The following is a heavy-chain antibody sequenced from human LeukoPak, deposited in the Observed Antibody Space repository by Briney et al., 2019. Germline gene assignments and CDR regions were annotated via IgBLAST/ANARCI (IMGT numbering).Heavy chain of an antibody. CDR1: GFTFSSYA. CDR3: AKDSGYYSGWYWCFDL. V-gene: IGHV3-23*01. CDR2: ICGSGGTT. Sequence: GGSLRLSCAASGFTFSSYAMSWVRQAPGRGLEWISAICGSGGTTYYTDSVKGRFTISRDNSKNTLYLQMNSLRADDTAVYYCAKDSGYYSGWYWCFDLWGRGTLVTLSS. J-gene: IGHJ2*01. D-gene: IGHD6-19*01.